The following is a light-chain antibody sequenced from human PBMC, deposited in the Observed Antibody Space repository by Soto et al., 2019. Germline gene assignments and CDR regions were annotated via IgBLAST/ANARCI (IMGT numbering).Light chain of an antibody. Sequence: XXTXXXSTLSASVGXRVTITCRASQSISVWLAWYQQKPGKAPKPLIYKASSLESGVPSRFSGSGSGTEFTLTISSLQPDDFATYFCQQYHSFSRTFGPGTRVEIK. J-gene: IGKJ1*01. CDR1: QSISVW. CDR3: QQYHSFSRT. V-gene: IGKV1-5*03. CDR2: KAS.